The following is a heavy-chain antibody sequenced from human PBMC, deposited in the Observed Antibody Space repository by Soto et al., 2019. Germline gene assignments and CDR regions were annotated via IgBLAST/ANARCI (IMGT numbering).Heavy chain of an antibody. J-gene: IGHJ6*02. CDR1: GFTFSSYG. Sequence: QVQLVESGGGVVQPGRSLRLSCAASGFTFSSYGMHWVRQAPGKGLEWVALISYDGSNKYYADSVKGRFTISRDNSKNTLYLQMNSLRAADTAVYYCAKVSVPAAIASYYYGMDVWGQGTTVTVSS. D-gene: IGHD2-2*01. CDR2: ISYDGSNK. CDR3: AKVSVPAAIASYYYGMDV. V-gene: IGHV3-30*18.